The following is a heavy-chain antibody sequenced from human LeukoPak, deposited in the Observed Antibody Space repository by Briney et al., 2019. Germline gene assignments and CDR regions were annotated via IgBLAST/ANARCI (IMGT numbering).Heavy chain of an antibody. J-gene: IGHJ6*03. CDR1: GFTVSSNY. Sequence: PGGSLRLSCAASGFTVSSNYMSWVRQAPGKGLEWVSVIYSGGSTYYADSVKGRFTISRDNSKNSLYLQMNSLRAEDTAVYYCARDQHFWSGYSLYYYYYMDVWGKGTTVTVSS. CDR2: IYSGGST. D-gene: IGHD3-3*02. V-gene: IGHV3-53*01. CDR3: ARDQHFWSGYSLYYYYYMDV.